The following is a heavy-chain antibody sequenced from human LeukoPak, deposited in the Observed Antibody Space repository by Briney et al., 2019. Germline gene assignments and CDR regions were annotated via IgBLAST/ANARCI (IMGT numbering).Heavy chain of an antibody. Sequence: RASVKVSCKASGGTFSSYAISWVRQAPGQGLEWMGGIIPIFGTANYAQKFQGRVTITADESTSTAYMELSSLRSEDTAVYYCARGGGYYYFDYWGQGTLVTVSS. CDR3: ARGGGYYYFDY. J-gene: IGHJ4*02. CDR2: IIPIFGTA. V-gene: IGHV1-69*13. CDR1: GGTFSSYA. D-gene: IGHD3-22*01.